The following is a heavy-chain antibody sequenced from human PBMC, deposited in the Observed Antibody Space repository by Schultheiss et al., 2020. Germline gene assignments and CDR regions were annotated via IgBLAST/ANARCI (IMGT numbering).Heavy chain of an antibody. J-gene: IGHJ6*02. D-gene: IGHD3-9*01. CDR2: VWYDGSNK. Sequence: GGSLRLSCAASGFTFTNYGMHWVRQAPGKGLDWVAVVWYDGSNKYYADSVKGRFTISRDNSKNTLYLQMNSLRAEDTAVYYCAREGYGILAAFDYYYYKGLDVWGQGTTVTV. V-gene: IGHV3-33*01. CDR3: AREGYGILAAFDYYYYKGLDV. CDR1: GFTFTNYG.